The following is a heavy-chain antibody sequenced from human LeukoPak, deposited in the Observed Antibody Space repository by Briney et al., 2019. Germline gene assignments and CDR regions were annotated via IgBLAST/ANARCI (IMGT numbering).Heavy chain of an antibody. CDR1: GFTFSSYS. CDR3: ARDLSWLGYDSSGYYSDAFDI. V-gene: IGHV3-21*01. CDR2: ISSSSSYI. J-gene: IGHJ3*02. D-gene: IGHD3-22*01. Sequence: NTGGSLTLSCAASGFTFSSYSMNWVRQAPGKGLEWVSSISSSSSYIYYADSVKGRFTISRDNAKNSLYLQMNSLRAEDTAVYYCARDLSWLGYDSSGYYSDAFDIWGQGTMVTVSS.